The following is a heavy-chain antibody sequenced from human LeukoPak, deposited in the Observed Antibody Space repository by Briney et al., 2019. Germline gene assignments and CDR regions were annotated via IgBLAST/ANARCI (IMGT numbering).Heavy chain of an antibody. D-gene: IGHD4-11*01. CDR2: ISYDGSNK. CDR3: ARDLDYSSPFDY. V-gene: IGHV3-30-3*01. CDR1: GFTFSSYA. Sequence: GRSLRLSCAASGFTFSSYAMHWVRQAPGKGLEWVAVISYDGSNKYYADSVKGRFTISRDNSKNTLYLQMNSLRAEDTAVYYCARDLDYSSPFDYWGQGTLVTVSS. J-gene: IGHJ4*02.